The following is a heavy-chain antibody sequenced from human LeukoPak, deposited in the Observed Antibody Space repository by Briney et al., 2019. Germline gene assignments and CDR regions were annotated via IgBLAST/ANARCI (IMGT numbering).Heavy chain of an antibody. CDR1: GFSFSTYA. V-gene: IGHV3-21*01. CDR2: ITGSSTYI. J-gene: IGHJ4*02. Sequence: GGSLRLSCAASGFSFSTYAMSWVRQAPGKGLEWVSSITGSSTYIHYADSVKGRFTISRDNAKNSLHLQMNSLRAEDTAVYYCARGFADFVWGSYPSSYWGQGILVTVSS. CDR3: ARGFADFVWGSYPSSY. D-gene: IGHD3-16*02.